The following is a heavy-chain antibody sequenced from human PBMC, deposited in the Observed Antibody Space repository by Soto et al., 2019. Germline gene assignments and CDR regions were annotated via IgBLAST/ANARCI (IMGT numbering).Heavy chain of an antibody. Sequence: QITLKESGPPLVKPTQTLTLTCTFSGFSLSTEGVGVGWIRQPPGKALEWLAFIYWDDDKRYSPSLKSRLTINKDTSKNQVVLRMTNMDPVDTATYYCTHTRRSRGGAYSWVWDYWGQGTLVTVSS. CDR2: IYWDDDK. CDR1: GFSLSTEGVG. J-gene: IGHJ4*02. CDR3: THTRRSRGGAYSWVWDY. V-gene: IGHV2-5*02. D-gene: IGHD2-15*01.